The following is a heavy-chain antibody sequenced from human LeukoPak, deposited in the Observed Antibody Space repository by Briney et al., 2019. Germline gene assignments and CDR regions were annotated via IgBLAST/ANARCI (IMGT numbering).Heavy chain of an antibody. V-gene: IGHV4-59*08. J-gene: IGHJ4*02. CDR3: ARRFVYGDYPHFDY. D-gene: IGHD4-17*01. Sequence: SETLSLTCTVSGGSISSYYWSWIRQPPGKGLEWIGYIYYSGSTNYNPSLKSQVTISVDTSKNQFPLKLSSVTAADTAVYYCARRFVYGDYPHFDYWGQGTLVTVSS. CDR2: IYYSGST. CDR1: GGSISSYY.